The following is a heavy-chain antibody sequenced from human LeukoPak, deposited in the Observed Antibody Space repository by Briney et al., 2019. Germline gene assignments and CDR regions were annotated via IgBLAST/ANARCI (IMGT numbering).Heavy chain of an antibody. V-gene: IGHV3-30*04. CDR3: ARDSLGDPTYYFDY. CDR2: ISYDGTNK. J-gene: IGHJ4*02. D-gene: IGHD3-10*01. CDR1: GFTFSDYA. Sequence: GGSLRLSCAASGFTFSDYAMHWVRQAPGKGLEWVAVISYDGTNKYYADSVKGRFTISRDNSKNTLYLQMNSLRAEDTAVYYCARDSLGDPTYYFDYWGQGTLVTVSS.